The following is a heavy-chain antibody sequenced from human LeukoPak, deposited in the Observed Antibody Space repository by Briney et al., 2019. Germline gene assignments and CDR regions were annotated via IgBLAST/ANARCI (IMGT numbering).Heavy chain of an antibody. J-gene: IGHJ4*02. CDR1: GFAVGSNY. V-gene: IGHV3-53*01. Sequence: PGGSLRLSCVASGFAVGSNYMSWVRQAPGKGLEWVSLIYSGGAIRYADSVKGRFTISRDNSKNTLYLQMNSLRAEDTALYYCAKEGFDYWGQGTLVTVSS. CDR2: IYSGGAI. CDR3: AKEGFDY.